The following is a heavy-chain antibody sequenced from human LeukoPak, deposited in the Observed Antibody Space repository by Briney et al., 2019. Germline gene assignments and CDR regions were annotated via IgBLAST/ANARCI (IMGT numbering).Heavy chain of an antibody. CDR2: INTDGSSP. D-gene: IGHD3-10*01. CDR3: ARGLYGSGTYGGFDY. V-gene: IGHV3-74*01. CDR1: GFTFSAYW. Sequence: GGSLRLSCAASGFTFSAYWMHWVRQAPGKGLVWVSRINTDGSSPTYAASVKGRFTISRDNAKNTLYLQMNSLRAEDTAVYYCARGLYGSGTYGGFDYWGQGTLVTVSS. J-gene: IGHJ4*02.